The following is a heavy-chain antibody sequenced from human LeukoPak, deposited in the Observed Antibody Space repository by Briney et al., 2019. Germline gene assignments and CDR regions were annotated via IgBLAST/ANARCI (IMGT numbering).Heavy chain of an antibody. CDR3: ARDQRAVAGFGY. CDR2: INHSGST. D-gene: IGHD6-19*01. Sequence: SETLSLTCAVYGGSFSGYYWSWIRQPPGKGLEWIGEINHSGSTNYNPSLKSRVTISVDTSKNQFSLKLSSVTAADTAIYYCARDQRAVAGFGYWGQGTLVTVSS. J-gene: IGHJ4*02. CDR1: GGSFSGYY. V-gene: IGHV4-34*01.